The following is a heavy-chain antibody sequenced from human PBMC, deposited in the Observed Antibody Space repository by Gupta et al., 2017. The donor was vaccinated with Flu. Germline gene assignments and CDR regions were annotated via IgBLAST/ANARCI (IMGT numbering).Heavy chain of an antibody. CDR3: TRESGRITMVRGVISPYYYYYYMDV. J-gene: IGHJ6*03. Sequence: KGLEWVGFIRSKAYGGTTEYAASVKGRFTISRDDSKSIAYLQMNSLKTEDTAVYYCTRESGRITMVRGVISPYYYYYYMDVWGKGTTVTVSS. D-gene: IGHD3-10*01. V-gene: IGHV3-49*02. CDR2: IRSKAYGGTT.